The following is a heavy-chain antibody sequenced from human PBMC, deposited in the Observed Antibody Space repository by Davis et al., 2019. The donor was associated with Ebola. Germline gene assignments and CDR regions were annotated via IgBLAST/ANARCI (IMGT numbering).Heavy chain of an antibody. CDR1: GFTVSSKY. CDR2: IYGGGTT. J-gene: IGHJ4*02. CDR3: AGGQFSSRATPIDY. D-gene: IGHD2-2*01. V-gene: IGHV3-53*01. Sequence: GESLKISCAASGFTVSSKYMSWVRQAPGKGLELASVIYGGGTTYYSDSVKGRFTISRDDSKNTLSLQMTSLRAEDTAVYYCAGGQFSSRATPIDYWGQGTPVTVSS.